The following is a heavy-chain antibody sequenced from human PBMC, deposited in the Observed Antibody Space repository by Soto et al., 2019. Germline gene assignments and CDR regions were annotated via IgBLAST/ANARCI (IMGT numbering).Heavy chain of an antibody. V-gene: IGHV1-2*02. J-gene: IGHJ5*02. Sequence: ASVKVSCKASGYTFTGYYMHWVRQAPGQGLEWMGWINPNSGGTNYAQKFQGRVTMTRDTSISTAYMELSRLRSDDTAVYYCARPFGGRYCSSTSCSWPHRFDPWGQGTPVTVSS. D-gene: IGHD2-2*01. CDR1: GYTFTGYY. CDR3: ARPFGGRYCSSTSCSWPHRFDP. CDR2: INPNSGGT.